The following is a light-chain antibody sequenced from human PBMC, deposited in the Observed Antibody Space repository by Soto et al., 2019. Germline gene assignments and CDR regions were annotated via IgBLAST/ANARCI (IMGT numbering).Light chain of an antibody. CDR2: AAS. CDR3: QQYNSYWT. Sequence: IQMTQSPSSLSASVGDRVTISCRASQGIGNALGWYQQKPGKAPKLLIYAASSLQSGVPSRFSGSGSGTEFTLTISSLQPDDFATYYCQQYNSYWTFGQGTKVE. CDR1: QGIGNA. J-gene: IGKJ1*01. V-gene: IGKV1-17*01.